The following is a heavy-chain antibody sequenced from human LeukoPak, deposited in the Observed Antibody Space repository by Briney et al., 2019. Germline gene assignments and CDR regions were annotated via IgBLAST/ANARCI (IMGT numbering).Heavy chain of an antibody. Sequence: SETLSLTCTVSGVSISSYYWSWIRQPAGKGLEWIGRIYTSGTTNYNPSLKSRVTMSVDTSKNQFSLRLSSVTAADTAVYYCARSPVVIYNYFDYWGQGTLVTVSS. CDR3: ARSPVVIYNYFDY. D-gene: IGHD2/OR15-2a*01. CDR2: IYTSGTT. CDR1: GVSISSYY. J-gene: IGHJ4*02. V-gene: IGHV4-4*07.